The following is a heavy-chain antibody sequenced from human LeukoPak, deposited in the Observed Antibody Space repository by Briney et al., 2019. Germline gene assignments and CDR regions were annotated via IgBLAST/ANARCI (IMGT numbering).Heavy chain of an antibody. CDR3: ARRAGAYTHPYDY. D-gene: IGHD3-16*01. CDR2: IYSAGST. V-gene: IGHV3-53*01. CDR1: GFTVSSNS. J-gene: IGHJ4*02. Sequence: GGSLRLSCTVSGFTVSSNSMSWVRQAPGKGLEWASFIYSAGSTHYSDSVKGRFTISIDNSKNTLYLQMNSLRAEDTAVYYCARRAGAYTHPYDYWGQGTLVTVS.